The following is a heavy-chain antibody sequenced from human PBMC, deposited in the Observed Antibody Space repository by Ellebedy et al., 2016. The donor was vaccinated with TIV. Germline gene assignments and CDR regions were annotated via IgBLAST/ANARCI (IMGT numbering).Heavy chain of an antibody. Sequence: GESLKISCAASGLTFNIYVMNWVRQAPGKGLEWVSTISGSGGRTHYADSVKGRFTISRDNSKNTLYLQVSSLRTEDTAVYYCAKAGYGSGNFYTQNFDSWGQGTLVTVSA. J-gene: IGHJ4*02. CDR2: ISGSGGRT. V-gene: IGHV3-23*01. D-gene: IGHD3-10*01. CDR1: GLTFNIYV. CDR3: AKAGYGSGNFYTQNFDS.